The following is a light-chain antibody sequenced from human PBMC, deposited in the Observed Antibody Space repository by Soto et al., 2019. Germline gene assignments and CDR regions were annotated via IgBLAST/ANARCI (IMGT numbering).Light chain of an antibody. CDR2: DAS. J-gene: IGKJ1*01. V-gene: IGKV1-5*01. CDR1: QSISSW. Sequence: DIQITPSPSTLSASVGDRVTITCRASQSISSWLAWYQQKPGKAPKLLIYDASSLESGVPSRFSGSGSGTEFTLTISSMQPDDFATYYCQPYNSDWTVGKGTKVDIK. CDR3: QPYNSDWT.